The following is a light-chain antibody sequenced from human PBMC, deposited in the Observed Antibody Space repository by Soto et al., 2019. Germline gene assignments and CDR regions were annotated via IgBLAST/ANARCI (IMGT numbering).Light chain of an antibody. CDR3: LLTYSDAVV. Sequence: QAVVTQEPSLTVSPGGTVTLTCGSSTGTVTSGHFPYWFQQKPGQAPRALIYDVTKKHSWTPARFSGSLLGDKAALILSGVQPEDEAEYYCLLTYSDAVVFGGGTKVTVL. CDR2: DVT. V-gene: IGLV7-46*01. J-gene: IGLJ2*01. CDR1: TGTVTSGHF.